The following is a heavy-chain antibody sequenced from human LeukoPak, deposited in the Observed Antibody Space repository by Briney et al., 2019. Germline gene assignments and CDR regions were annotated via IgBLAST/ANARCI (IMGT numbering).Heavy chain of an antibody. V-gene: IGHV4-34*01. J-gene: IGHJ4*02. CDR3: ATLVSTRYYFDY. D-gene: IGHD5/OR15-5a*01. Sequence: SETLSLTCAVYGGSFSGYYWGWIRRPPGKGLEWIGNIYHSGITYYNHFNSSLKSRVTISIDTSKNQFSLRLTSVTAADTAVYFCATLVSTRYYFDYWGQGTLVTVSS. CDR1: GGSFSGYY. CDR2: IYHSGIT.